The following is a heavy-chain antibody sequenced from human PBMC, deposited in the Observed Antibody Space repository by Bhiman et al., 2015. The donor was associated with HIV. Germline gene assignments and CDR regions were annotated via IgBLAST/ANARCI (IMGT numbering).Heavy chain of an antibody. CDR1: GFTFSSYE. Sequence: EVQLVESGGGLVQPGGSLRLSCAASGFTFSSYEMNWVRQAPGKGLEWVSYISSSGSTIYYADSVKGRFTISRDNAKNSLYLRMESLRVEDTALYHCAKDKWGASAGSLKDYWGQGTLVTVSS. CDR2: ISSSGSTI. J-gene: IGHJ4*02. CDR3: AKDKWGASAGSLKDY. D-gene: IGHD7-27*01. V-gene: IGHV3-48*03.